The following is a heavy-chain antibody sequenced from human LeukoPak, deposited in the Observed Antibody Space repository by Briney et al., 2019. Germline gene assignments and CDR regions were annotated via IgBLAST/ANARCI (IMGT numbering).Heavy chain of an antibody. V-gene: IGHV4-61*01. CDR1: GGSVSSGNYY. CDR2: RHYSGST. D-gene: IGHD3-22*01. J-gene: IGHJ4*02. Sequence: SETLSLTCTVSGGSVSSGNYYWSWIRQPPGKGLEWIGYRHYSGSTNYNPSLKSRVTISVDTSKNQFSLKLSSVTAADTAVYYCARGPSGYFNYWGQGTLATVSS. CDR3: ARGPSGYFNY.